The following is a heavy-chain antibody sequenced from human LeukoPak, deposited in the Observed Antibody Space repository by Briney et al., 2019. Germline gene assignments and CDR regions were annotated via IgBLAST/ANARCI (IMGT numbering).Heavy chain of an antibody. CDR1: GGSISSGDYY. J-gene: IGHJ4*02. CDR2: IYYSRST. CDR3: VRHDGRGGATMGALDS. V-gene: IGHV4-30-4*01. Sequence: SQTLSLTCTVSGGSISSGDYYWSGIRQPPGKVLEWIGYIYYSRSTYYNPSLDSRASISAVTSKNLFSLRLNSVTAADTVVYYCVRHDGRGGATMGALDSWGQGSLVTVSS. D-gene: IGHD5-12*01.